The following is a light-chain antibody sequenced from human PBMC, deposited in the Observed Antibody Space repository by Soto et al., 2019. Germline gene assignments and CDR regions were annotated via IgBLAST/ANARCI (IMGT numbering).Light chain of an antibody. J-gene: IGLJ1*01. V-gene: IGLV2-8*01. Sequence: QSALTQPPSASGSLGQSVTISCTGTSSDVGGYNYVSWYQQHPGKAPKLMIYAVSKRSPEVPDRFSGSKSGNTASLTVSGLQAEDEADYYCSSYAGINNLVFGTGTKVTV. CDR3: SSYAGINNLV. CDR1: SSDVGGYNY. CDR2: AVS.